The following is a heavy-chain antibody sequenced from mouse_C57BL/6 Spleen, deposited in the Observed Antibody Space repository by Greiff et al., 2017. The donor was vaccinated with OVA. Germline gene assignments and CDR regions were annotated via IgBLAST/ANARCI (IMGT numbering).Heavy chain of an antibody. Sequence: EVQLQQSGPELVKPGASVKIPCKASGYTFTDYNMDWVKQSHGKSLEWIGDINPNNGGTIYNQKFKGKATFTVDKSSSTAYMELRSLTSEDTAVYYCARITTVGGAMDYWGQGTSVTVSS. CDR3: ARITTVGGAMDY. CDR1: GYTFTDYN. CDR2: INPNNGGT. J-gene: IGHJ4*01. D-gene: IGHD1-1*01. V-gene: IGHV1-18*01.